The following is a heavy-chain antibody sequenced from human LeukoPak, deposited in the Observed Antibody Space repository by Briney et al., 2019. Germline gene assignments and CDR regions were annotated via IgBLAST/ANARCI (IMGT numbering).Heavy chain of an antibody. J-gene: IGHJ3*02. D-gene: IGHD3-16*01. Sequence: GGSLRLSCAASGFTFSSYSMNWVRQAPGKGLEWVAVISYDGSNKYYADSVKGRFTISRDNSKNTLYLQMNSLRTEDTAVYYCARDRGGGDFDAFDIWGQGTMVTVSS. CDR1: GFTFSSYS. V-gene: IGHV3-30*03. CDR3: ARDRGGGDFDAFDI. CDR2: ISYDGSNK.